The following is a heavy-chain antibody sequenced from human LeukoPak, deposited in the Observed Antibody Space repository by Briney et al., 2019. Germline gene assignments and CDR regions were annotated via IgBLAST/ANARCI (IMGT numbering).Heavy chain of an antibody. CDR1: GFTVSSNY. CDR3: ATKRGGSYWWFDY. D-gene: IGHD1-26*01. J-gene: IGHJ4*02. CDR2: IYSGGST. V-gene: IGHV3-53*01. Sequence: GGSLRLSCAASGFTVSSNYMSWVRQAPGKGLEWVSVIYSGGSTYYADSVKGRFTISRDNSKNTLYLQMNSLRAEDTAVYYCATKRGGSYWWFDYWGQGTLVTVSS.